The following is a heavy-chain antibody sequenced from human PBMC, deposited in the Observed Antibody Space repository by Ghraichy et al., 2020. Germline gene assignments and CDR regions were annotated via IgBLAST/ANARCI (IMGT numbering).Heavy chain of an antibody. D-gene: IGHD2-15*01. J-gene: IGHJ6*02. CDR3: AKGPRGILVAAYYDGMDV. V-gene: IGHV3-72*01. CDR2: IRNKANTYAT. Sequence: GESLNISCAASGFIFSDHYMDWVRQAPGKGLEWVGRIRNKANTYATEYAASVKGRFTISRDDSKNSVFLQMNSLKIEDTAMYYCAKGPRGILVAAYYDGMDVWGQGTAVTVSS. CDR1: GFIFSDHY.